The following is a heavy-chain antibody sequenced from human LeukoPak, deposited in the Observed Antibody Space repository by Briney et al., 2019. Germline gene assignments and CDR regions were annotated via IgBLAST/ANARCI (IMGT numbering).Heavy chain of an antibody. Sequence: GSLRLSCEASGFSVSTIFMGWVRQAPGKGLEWVSIIHIGVTTHYADSVKGRFTISRDNFKNTLYLQMNRLRVEDTAVYYCARERGRDWGQGTLVTVSS. CDR2: IHIGVTT. CDR1: GFSVSTIF. D-gene: IGHD1-1*01. V-gene: IGHV3-53*01. J-gene: IGHJ4*02. CDR3: ARERGRD.